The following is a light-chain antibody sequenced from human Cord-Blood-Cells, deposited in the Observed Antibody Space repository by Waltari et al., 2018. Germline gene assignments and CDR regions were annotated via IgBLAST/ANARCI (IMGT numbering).Light chain of an antibody. Sequence: QPALTQPASVSGSPGQPITIPCTGTSSDFGSYNFVSWYQQHPGKAPKLMIYEGSKRPSGVSNRFSGSKSGNTASLTISGLQAEDEADYYCCSYAGSSSYVFGTGTKVTVL. J-gene: IGLJ1*01. CDR1: SSDFGSYNF. V-gene: IGLV2-23*01. CDR2: EGS. CDR3: CSYAGSSSYV.